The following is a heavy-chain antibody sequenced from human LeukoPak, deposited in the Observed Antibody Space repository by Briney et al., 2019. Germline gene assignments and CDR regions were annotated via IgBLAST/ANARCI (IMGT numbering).Heavy chain of an antibody. CDR2: IIPIFGTA. V-gene: IGHV1-69*05. D-gene: IGHD6-19*01. Sequence: ASVKVSCKASGGTFSSYAISWVRQAPGQGLEWMGGIIPIFGTASYAQKFQGRVTMTRDTSTSTVYMELSSLRSEDTAVYYCARDSAVAKDDWFDPWGQGTLVTVSS. CDR3: ARDSAVAKDDWFDP. CDR1: GGTFSSYA. J-gene: IGHJ5*02.